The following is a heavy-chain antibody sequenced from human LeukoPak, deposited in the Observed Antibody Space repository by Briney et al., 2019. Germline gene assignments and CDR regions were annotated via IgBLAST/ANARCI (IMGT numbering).Heavy chain of an antibody. Sequence: GGSLRLSCAASGFTFSSYAMSWVRQAPGKGLEWVSGISGSGASTYYADSVRGRFTISRDNSKNTLHLQMNSLRAEDTAVYYCARGEGSYNYFDYWGQGTLVTVSS. CDR3: ARGEGSYNYFDY. V-gene: IGHV3-23*01. J-gene: IGHJ4*02. D-gene: IGHD1-26*01. CDR1: GFTFSSYA. CDR2: ISGSGAST.